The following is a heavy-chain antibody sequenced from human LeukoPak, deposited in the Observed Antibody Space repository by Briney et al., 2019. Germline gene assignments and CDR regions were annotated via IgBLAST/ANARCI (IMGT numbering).Heavy chain of an antibody. J-gene: IGHJ3*02. CDR2: INHRRST. D-gene: IGHD2-2*01. Sequence: SETLSLTCAVYGGSFSGYYWSWIRQPPGKGLEWIGEINHRRSTNYNPSLKSRVTMSVDTSKNQFSLNLSSVTAADTAVYYCATSPPVVPAAITAFDIWGQGTMVTVSS. V-gene: IGHV4-34*01. CDR1: GGSFSGYY. CDR3: ATSPPVVPAAITAFDI.